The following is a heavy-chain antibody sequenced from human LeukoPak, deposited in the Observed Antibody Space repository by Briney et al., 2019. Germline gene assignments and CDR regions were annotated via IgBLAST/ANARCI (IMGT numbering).Heavy chain of an antibody. J-gene: IGHJ5*02. CDR3: ARGRYCSGGSCYTGEYNWFYP. CDR2: ISSSSSTI. V-gene: IGHV3-48*01. Sequence: QSGGSLRLSCAASGFTFSSYSMNWVRQAPGKGLEWVSYISSSSSTIYYADSVKGRFTISRDNAKNSLYLQMNSLRAEDTAVYYCARGRYCSGGSCYTGEYNWFYPWGQGTLVTVSS. CDR1: GFTFSSYS. D-gene: IGHD2-15*01.